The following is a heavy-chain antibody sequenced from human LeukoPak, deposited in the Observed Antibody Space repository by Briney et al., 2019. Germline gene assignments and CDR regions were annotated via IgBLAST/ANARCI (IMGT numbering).Heavy chain of an antibody. V-gene: IGHV3-7*01. J-gene: IGHJ4*02. CDR2: MKHDGIKK. CDR1: GVSFGSYW. Sequence: TGESLTLSCVASGVSFGSYWMAWIRQAPGKGLEWMGNMKHDGIKKYNLDSVKGRITISRDHNKHSLHLHISILRVEAAADSYCAREGREGYNYPALDFWRQGILVTVSS. D-gene: IGHD5-24*01. CDR3: AREGREGYNYPALDF.